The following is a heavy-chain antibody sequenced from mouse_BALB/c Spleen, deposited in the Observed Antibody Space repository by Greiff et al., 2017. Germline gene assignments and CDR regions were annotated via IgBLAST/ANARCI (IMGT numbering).Heavy chain of an antibody. Sequence: VQLQQSGAELVKPGASVKLSCTASGFNIKDTYMHWVKQRPEQGLEWIGRIDPANGNTKYDPKFQGKATITADTSSNTAYLQLSSLTSEDTAVYYCAMGDGYYGGDYWGQGTSVTVSS. CDR1: GFNIKDTY. J-gene: IGHJ4*01. CDR2: IDPANGNT. D-gene: IGHD2-3*01. CDR3: AMGDGYYGGDY. V-gene: IGHV14-3*02.